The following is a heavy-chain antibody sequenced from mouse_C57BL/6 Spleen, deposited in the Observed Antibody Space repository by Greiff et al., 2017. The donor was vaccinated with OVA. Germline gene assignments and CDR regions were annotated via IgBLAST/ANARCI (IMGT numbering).Heavy chain of an antibody. V-gene: IGHV1-80*01. Sequence: VQLQQSGAELVKPGASVKLSCKASGYTFSSYWMTWVKQSPGKGLEWIGKIYPGDGDTYYNGKFKGKDTLTADKSSSTAYMQLSSLTSEDSAVYCCARWALERYFDYWGQGTTLTVSS. CDR1: GYTFSSYW. J-gene: IGHJ2*01. CDR2: IYPGDGDT. CDR3: ARWALERYFDY. D-gene: IGHD2-10*02.